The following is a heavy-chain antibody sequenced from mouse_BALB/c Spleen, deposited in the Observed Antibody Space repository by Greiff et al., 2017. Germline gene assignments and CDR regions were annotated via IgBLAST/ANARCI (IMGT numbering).Heavy chain of an antibody. CDR3: ARSRWGLDAMDY. CDR1: GFTFSSFG. CDR2: ISSGSSTI. Sequence: EVKVVESGGGLVQPGGSRKLSCAASGFTFSSFGMHWVRQAPEKGLEWVAYISSGSSTIYYADTVKGRFTISRDNPKNTLFLQMTSLRSEDTAMYYCARSRWGLDAMDYWGQGTSVTVSS. D-gene: IGHD1-1*02. J-gene: IGHJ4*01. V-gene: IGHV5-17*02.